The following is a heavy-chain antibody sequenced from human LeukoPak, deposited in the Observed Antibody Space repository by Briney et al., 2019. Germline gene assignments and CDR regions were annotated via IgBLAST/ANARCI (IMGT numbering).Heavy chain of an antibody. D-gene: IGHD3-22*01. J-gene: IGHJ3*02. V-gene: IGHV3-53*01. CDR3: ARPHSRDFQYAFDS. CDR2: ISYDTTT. Sequence: GGSLRLSCAASGITVSYNYMSWVRQAPGQGLEWVSIISYDTTTYYADSVKGRFTISRDNSKNTLYLQMNSLRADDTAVYYCARPHSRDFQYAFDSWGQGTMVTVSS. CDR1: GITVSYNY.